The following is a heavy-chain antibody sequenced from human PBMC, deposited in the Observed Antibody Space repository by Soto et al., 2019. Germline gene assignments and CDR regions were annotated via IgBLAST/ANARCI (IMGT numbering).Heavy chain of an antibody. V-gene: IGHV1-69*01. J-gene: IGHJ4*02. CDR3: ARIAAAGTERDLTIYYFDY. CDR1: GGTFSSYA. CDR2: IIPIFGTA. D-gene: IGHD6-13*01. Sequence: QVQLVQSGAEVKKPGSSVKVSCKASGGTFSSYAISWVRQAPGQGLEWMGGIIPIFGTANYAQKFQGRVKITADESTSTAYMELSRLRSEDTSVYYCARIAAAGTERDLTIYYFDYWGQGTLVTVSS.